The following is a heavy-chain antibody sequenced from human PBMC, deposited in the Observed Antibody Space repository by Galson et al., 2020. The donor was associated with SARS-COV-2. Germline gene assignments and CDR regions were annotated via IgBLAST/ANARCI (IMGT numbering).Heavy chain of an antibody. CDR2: IYYSGST. J-gene: IGHJ4*02. D-gene: IGHD6-6*01. CDR3: ARRFSSSSSWDFDY. V-gene: IGHV4-39*01. CDR1: GGSINSRAYY. Sequence: SQTLSLTCTVSGGSINSRAYYWGWIRQPPGKGLEWIGTIYYSGSTYYNPSLKSRVTISVDTSRNQFSLKLTSVTAADTAVYYCARRFSSSSSWDFDYWGQGTLVTVSS.